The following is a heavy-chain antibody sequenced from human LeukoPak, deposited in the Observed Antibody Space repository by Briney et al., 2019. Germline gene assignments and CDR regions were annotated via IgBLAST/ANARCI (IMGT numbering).Heavy chain of an antibody. CDR2: INPNSGAT. J-gene: IGHJ1*01. D-gene: IGHD6-13*01. V-gene: IGHV1-2*02. CDR3: ARETSITAGGTIYSQH. Sequence: PEASVKVSCKASGYTFTDYYMHWVRQAPGQGLEWMGWINPNSGATDYAQKFQGRVTMTSDTSISTAYMEVRSLRSDDTAVYYCARETSITAGGTIYSQHGGQGPPFPAS. CDR1: GYTFTDYY.